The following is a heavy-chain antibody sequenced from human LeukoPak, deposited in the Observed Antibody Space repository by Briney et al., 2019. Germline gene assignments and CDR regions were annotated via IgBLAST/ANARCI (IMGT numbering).Heavy chain of an antibody. CDR2: ISGSGGST. CDR3: AKDISSGWCFDY. CDR1: GFTFSSYA. D-gene: IGHD6-19*01. Sequence: GGSLRLSCAASGFTFSSYAMSWVRQAPGKGLEWVSAISGSGGSTYYADSVKSRFTISRDNSKNTLYLQMNSLRAEDTAVYYCAKDISSGWCFDYWGQGTLVTVSS. J-gene: IGHJ4*02. V-gene: IGHV3-23*01.